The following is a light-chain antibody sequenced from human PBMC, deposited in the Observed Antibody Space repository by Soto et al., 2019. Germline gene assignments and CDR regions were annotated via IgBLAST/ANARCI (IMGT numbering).Light chain of an antibody. V-gene: IGKV3-11*01. CDR2: DAS. CDR1: QSVSSY. J-gene: IGKJ1*01. CDR3: QQRSNWPWT. Sequence: EIVLTQSPATLSLSPGERATLSCRASQSVSSYLAWYQQKPGQAPRLLIYDASNRATGIPARFSGSRSGTYFTLTISSLEPEDFAVYYCQQRSNWPWTFGQGTKVDIK.